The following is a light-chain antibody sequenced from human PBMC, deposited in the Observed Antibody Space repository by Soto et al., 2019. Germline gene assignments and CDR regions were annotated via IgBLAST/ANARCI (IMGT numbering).Light chain of an antibody. CDR3: SSFAGVSTV. CDR2: EVT. V-gene: IGLV2-8*01. CDR1: SSDIGYYNY. Sequence: QSALTQPPSASGSPGQSVTISCTGTSSDIGYYNYVSWYQQHPGKAPKLLIYEVTKRPSGVPDRFSGSKSGNTASLTVSGLQAEDEADYYCSSFAGVSTVFGTGTKLTVL. J-gene: IGLJ1*01.